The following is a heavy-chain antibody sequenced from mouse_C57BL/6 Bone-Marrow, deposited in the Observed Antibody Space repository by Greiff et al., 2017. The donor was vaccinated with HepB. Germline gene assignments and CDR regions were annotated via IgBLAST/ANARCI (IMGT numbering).Heavy chain of an antibody. CDR3: ARRGYYGSSYYFDY. CDR1: GYAFSSSW. V-gene: IGHV1-82*01. D-gene: IGHD1-1*01. Sequence: VQLQQSGPELVKPGASVKISCKASGYAFSSSWMNWVKQRPGKGLEWIGRIYPGDGDTNYNGKFKGKATLTAYKSSSTAYMQLSSLTSEDSAVYFCARRGYYGSSYYFDYWGQGTTLTVSS. J-gene: IGHJ2*01. CDR2: IYPGDGDT.